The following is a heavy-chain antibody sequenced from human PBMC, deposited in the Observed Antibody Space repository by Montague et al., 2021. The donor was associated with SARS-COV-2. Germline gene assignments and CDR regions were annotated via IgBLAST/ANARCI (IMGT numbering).Heavy chain of an antibody. V-gene: IGHV4-59*01. CDR2: IYYRGST. CDR1: NGSISSYY. CDR3: AREGLNNWLDP. Sequence: SETLSLTCSVPNGSISSYYWSWVRQPPGKRLELIGYIYYRGSTNYNPSLESRVTISVDTSKNQFSLKLRSVTAADTAVYFCAREGLNNWLDPWGQGTLVIVSS. J-gene: IGHJ5*02.